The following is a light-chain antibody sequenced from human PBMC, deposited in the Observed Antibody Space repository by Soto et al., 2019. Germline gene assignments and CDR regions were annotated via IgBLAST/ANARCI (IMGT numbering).Light chain of an antibody. J-gene: IGKJ1*01. CDR1: PSISSW. CDR2: DAS. CDR3: QQYNSYST. Sequence: DIPMTQSPSTLSASVGDRVTITCRASPSISSWLAWYQQKPGKAPKLLIYDASSLESGVPTRFSGSGSGTEFTLTISSLHPDDFATYYCQQYNSYSTFGQGTKVEIK. V-gene: IGKV1-5*01.